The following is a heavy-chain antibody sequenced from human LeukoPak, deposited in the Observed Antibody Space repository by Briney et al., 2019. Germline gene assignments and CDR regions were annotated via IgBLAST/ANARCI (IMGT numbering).Heavy chain of an antibody. CDR3: ARGIAARPFGFSQHWFDP. D-gene: IGHD6-6*01. J-gene: IGHJ5*02. CDR1: GYTFTGYY. V-gene: IGHV1-2*02. CDR2: INPNSGGT. Sequence: VASVKVSCKASGYTFTGYYMHWVRQAPGQGLEWMGWINPNSGGTNYAQKLQGRVTMTTDTSTSTAYMELRSLRSDDTAVYYCARGIAARPFGFSQHWFDPWGQGTLVTVSS.